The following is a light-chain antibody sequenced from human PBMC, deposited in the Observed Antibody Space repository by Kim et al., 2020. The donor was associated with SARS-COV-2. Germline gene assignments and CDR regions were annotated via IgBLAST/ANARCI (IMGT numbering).Light chain of an antibody. CDR2: DEN. V-gene: IGLV3-19*01. Sequence: AQGQTVRITCQGDSLRTYYATWYQQKPGQAPVLVIYDENNRPSGIPDRFSASSSGNTASLTITGAQAEDEADYYCISRDSSGNSYFFGTGTKVTVL. CDR3: ISRDSSGNSYF. CDR1: SLRTYY. J-gene: IGLJ1*01.